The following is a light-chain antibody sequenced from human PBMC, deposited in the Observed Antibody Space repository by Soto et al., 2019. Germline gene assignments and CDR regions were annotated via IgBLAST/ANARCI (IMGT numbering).Light chain of an antibody. CDR1: QSISSSF. V-gene: IGKV3-20*01. J-gene: IGKJ1*01. CDR2: GAS. CDR3: QQYDNSGT. Sequence: EIVLTQSPGILSLSPGERASLSCGASQSISSSFLAWYQQKPGQAPRLLIYGASSRATGIPDRFSGTGSETDFTLTISRLEPEDFAVYYCQQYDNSGTFGQGTKVDIK.